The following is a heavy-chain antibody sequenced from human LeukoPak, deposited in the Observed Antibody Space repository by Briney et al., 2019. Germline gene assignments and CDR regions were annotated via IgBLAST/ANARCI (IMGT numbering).Heavy chain of an antibody. CDR1: GYTVTSYG. J-gene: IGHJ4*02. CDR2: ISAYNGNT. V-gene: IGHV1-18*01. CDR3: AREGLNGYSYGTFDY. D-gene: IGHD5-18*01. Sequence: ASVKVSCKASGYTVTSYGISWVRQAPGQGLEWMGWISAYNGNTNYAQKLQGRVTMTTDTSTSTAYMELRSLRSDDTAVYYCAREGLNGYSYGTFDYWGQGTLVTVSS.